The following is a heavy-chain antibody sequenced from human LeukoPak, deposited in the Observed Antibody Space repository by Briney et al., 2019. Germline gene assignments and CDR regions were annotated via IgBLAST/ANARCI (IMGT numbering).Heavy chain of an antibody. V-gene: IGHV3-49*04. CDR3: TTVTYCYYGMDV. Sequence: PGRSLRLSCTASGFTFGDYAMSWVRQAPGKGLEWVGFIRSKAYGGTTEYAASVKGGFTISRDDSKSIAYLQMNSLKTEDTAVYYCTTVTYCYYGMDVWGKGTTVTVSS. CDR1: GFTFGDYA. CDR2: IRSKAYGGTT. D-gene: IGHD4-17*01. J-gene: IGHJ6*04.